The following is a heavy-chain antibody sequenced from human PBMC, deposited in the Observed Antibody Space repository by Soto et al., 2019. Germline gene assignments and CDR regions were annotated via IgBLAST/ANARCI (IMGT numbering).Heavy chain of an antibody. V-gene: IGHV3-49*03. D-gene: IGHD6-13*01. CDR3: TRDDSSSWYNGMDV. CDR2: IRSKAYGGTT. Sequence: GGSLRLSCTASGFTFGDYAMSWFRQAPGKGLEWVGFIRSKAYGGTTEYAASVKGRFTISRDDSKSIAYLQMNSLKTEDTAVYYCTRDDSSSWYNGMDVWGQGTTVTAP. J-gene: IGHJ6*02. CDR1: GFTFGDYA.